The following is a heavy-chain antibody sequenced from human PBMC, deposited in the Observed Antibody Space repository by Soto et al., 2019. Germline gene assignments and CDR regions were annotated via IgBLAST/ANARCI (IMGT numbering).Heavy chain of an antibody. J-gene: IGHJ6*03. Sequence: GGSLRLSCAASGFTFSSYAMSWVRQAPGKGLEWVSAISGSGGSTYYADSVKGRFTISRDNSKNTLYLQMNSLRAEDTAVYYCAKESIAAAGRGVNYYYYMDVWGKGTTVTVSS. CDR3: AKESIAAAGRGVNYYYYMDV. D-gene: IGHD6-13*01. CDR1: GFTFSSYA. CDR2: ISGSGGST. V-gene: IGHV3-23*01.